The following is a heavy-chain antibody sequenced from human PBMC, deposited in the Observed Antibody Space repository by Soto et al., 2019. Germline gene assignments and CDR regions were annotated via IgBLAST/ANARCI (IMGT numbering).Heavy chain of an antibody. D-gene: IGHD6-13*01. CDR3: ARHLLLVAAPGTFDY. Sequence: LSLTCTVSDASISSTTYYWGWIRQPPGKGLEWIGTMYYSGSSYYNPSLKSRVTMSVDTSQNQFSLNLSSVTAADTAVYYCARHLLLVAAPGTFDYWGQGTLVTVS. CDR1: DASISSTTYY. J-gene: IGHJ4*02. V-gene: IGHV4-39*01. CDR2: MYYSGSS.